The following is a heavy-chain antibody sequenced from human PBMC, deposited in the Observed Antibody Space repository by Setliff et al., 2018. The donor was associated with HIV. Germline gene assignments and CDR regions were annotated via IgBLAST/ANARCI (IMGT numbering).Heavy chain of an antibody. Sequence: GGSLRLSCEASGFTFSTYSMNWVRQAPGKGLEWVSYISSSSSTIYYADSVKGRFTISRGNAKNSLYLRMSSLRAEYTAVYYCAREGIAAAGSYSYGFGQIDYWGQGTLVTVSS. CDR3: AREGIAAAGSYSYGFGQIDY. D-gene: IGHD6-13*01. CDR1: GFTFSTYS. CDR2: ISSSSSTI. J-gene: IGHJ4*02. V-gene: IGHV3-48*01.